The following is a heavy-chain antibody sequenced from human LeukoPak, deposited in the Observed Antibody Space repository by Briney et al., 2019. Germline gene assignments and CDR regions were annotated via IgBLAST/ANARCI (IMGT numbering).Heavy chain of an antibody. Sequence: NPSETLSLTCTVSGDSISRGRYYWSWIRQPPGKGLEWIGYIYYSGNTNYNPSLKSRVTISVDTAKNQFSLKLSSVTAADTAVYYCARSGPGYSYFLWGQGTLVTVSS. V-gene: IGHV4-61*01. CDR2: IYYSGNT. D-gene: IGHD5-18*01. CDR1: GDSISRGRYY. CDR3: ARSGPGYSYFL. J-gene: IGHJ4*02.